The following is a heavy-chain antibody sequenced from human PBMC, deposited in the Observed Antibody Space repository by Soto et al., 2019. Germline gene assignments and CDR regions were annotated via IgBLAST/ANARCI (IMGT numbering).Heavy chain of an antibody. V-gene: IGHV3-21*01. CDR2: IISSSSYI. J-gene: IGHJ6*02. CDR1: GFTFSSYS. Sequence: VGSLGLSCSASGFTFSSYSMNWVRQAPGKWLEWVSSIISSSSYIYYADSVKGRFTISRDNAKNSLYLQMNSLRAEDTAVYYCARDPSIAPVVVAATPVPYYGMDVWGQGTTVTVSS. D-gene: IGHD2-15*01. CDR3: ARDPSIAPVVVAATPVPYYGMDV.